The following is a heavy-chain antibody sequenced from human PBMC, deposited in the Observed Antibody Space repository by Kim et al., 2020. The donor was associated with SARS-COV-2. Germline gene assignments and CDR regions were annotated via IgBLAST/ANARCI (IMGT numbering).Heavy chain of an antibody. V-gene: IGHV3-9*01. D-gene: IGHD6-13*01. Sequence: GGSLRLSCAASGFTFDDYAMHWVRQAPGKGLEWVSGISWHSGSIGYADSVKGRFTISRDNAKNSLYLQMNSLSAEDTALYYCAKVDRTAADYYVVDVWSQGTTVTVSS. CDR1: GFTFDDYA. CDR3: AKVDRTAADYYVVDV. CDR2: ISWHSGSI. J-gene: IGHJ6*02.